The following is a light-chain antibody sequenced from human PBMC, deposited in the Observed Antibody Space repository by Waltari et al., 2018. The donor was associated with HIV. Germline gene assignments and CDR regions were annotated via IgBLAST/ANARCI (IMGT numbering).Light chain of an antibody. J-gene: IGKJ3*01. CDR3: QQSFSSFFT. Sequence: DIQMTQSPSSLSASVGDRLTITCRASQSISNSLNWYQKKPGRAPKLLIYAASSLHNGVPSRFSGSGSGTEFTLTISSLQPEDFATYYCQQSFSSFFTFGPGTKVDIK. CDR2: AAS. V-gene: IGKV1-39*01. CDR1: QSISNS.